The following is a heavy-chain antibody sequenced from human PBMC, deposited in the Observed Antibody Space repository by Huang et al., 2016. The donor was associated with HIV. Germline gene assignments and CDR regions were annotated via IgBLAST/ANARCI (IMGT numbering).Heavy chain of an antibody. Sequence: VTLRESGPALVKPTQTLTLTCSFSGFSLSTSGMCVGWIRQPPGKALEWLALINGEDDKFYSTSLKTRLTISSDTSKNQVVLTMTDMDSVDTATYYCARMTTASNWFDPWGQGTLVTVSS. J-gene: IGHJ5*02. CDR1: GFSLSTSGMC. V-gene: IGHV2-70*01. D-gene: IGHD4-17*01. CDR3: ARMTTASNWFDP. CDR2: INGEDDK.